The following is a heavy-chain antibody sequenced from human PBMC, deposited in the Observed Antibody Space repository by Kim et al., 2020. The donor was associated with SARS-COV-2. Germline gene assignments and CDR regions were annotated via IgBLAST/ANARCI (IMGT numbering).Heavy chain of an antibody. D-gene: IGHD3-10*01. Sequence: ASVKVSCKASGYTFTSYGINWVRQAPGQGLEWMGWISGYNGDTIYAQNVQGRLTMTRDTSTSTAYMDLSSLTSDDTAMYYCVRDLYYGSGRDFGGSAWGQGTLVTVSS. CDR1: GYTFTSYG. CDR2: ISGYNGDT. CDR3: VRDLYYGSGRDFGGSA. J-gene: IGHJ5*02. V-gene: IGHV1-18*01.